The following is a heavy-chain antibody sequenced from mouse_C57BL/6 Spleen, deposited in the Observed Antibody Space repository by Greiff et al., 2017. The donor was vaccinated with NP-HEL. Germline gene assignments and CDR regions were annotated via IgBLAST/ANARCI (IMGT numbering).Heavy chain of an antibody. CDR1: GYTFTDHT. Sequence: VQLQQSDAELVKPGASVKISCKASGYTFTDHTIHWMKQRPEQGLEWIGYIYPRDGSTKYNEKFKGKATLTADKSSSTAYMQLNSLTSEDSAVYFCARLAYGNYEYFDVWGTGTTVTVSS. V-gene: IGHV1-78*01. CDR3: ARLAYGNYEYFDV. CDR2: IYPRDGST. D-gene: IGHD2-1*01. J-gene: IGHJ1*03.